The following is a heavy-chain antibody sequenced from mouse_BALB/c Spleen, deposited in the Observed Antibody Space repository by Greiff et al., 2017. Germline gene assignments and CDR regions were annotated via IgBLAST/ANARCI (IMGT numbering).Heavy chain of an antibody. Sequence: EVMLVESGPGLVKPSQSLSLTCTVTGYSITSDYAWNWIRQFPGNKLEWMGYISYSGSTSYNPSLKSRISITRDTSKNQFFLQLNSVTTEDTATYYCARRGGNRYAMDYWGQGTSVTVSS. CDR3: ARRGGNRYAMDY. CDR2: ISYSGST. D-gene: IGHD2-1*01. J-gene: IGHJ4*01. CDR1: GYSITSDYA. V-gene: IGHV3-2*02.